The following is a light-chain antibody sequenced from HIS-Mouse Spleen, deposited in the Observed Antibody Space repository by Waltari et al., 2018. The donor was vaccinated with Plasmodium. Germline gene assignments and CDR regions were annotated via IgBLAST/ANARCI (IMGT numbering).Light chain of an antibody. J-gene: IGLJ3*02. Sequence: SYVLTQPPSVSVAPGKTARITCGGNNIGSKSVHWYQQKPGQAPVLVVYDDSDRPSGIRERFSGSNSGNTATLTISRVEAGDEADYYWQVWDSSSDHWVFGGGTKLTVL. CDR1: NIGSKS. CDR2: DDS. V-gene: IGLV3-21*03. CDR3: QVWDSSSDHWV.